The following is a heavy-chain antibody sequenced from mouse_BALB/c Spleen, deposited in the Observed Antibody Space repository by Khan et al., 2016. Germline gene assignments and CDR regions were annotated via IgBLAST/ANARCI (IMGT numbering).Heavy chain of an antibody. CDR1: GFAFSSYW. J-gene: IGHJ3*01. Sequence: QVQLQQSGAELVRPGSSVKISCKASGFAFSSYWMNWVKQRPGQGLEWIGQIYPGDGDTNYNGKFKGKATLNADKSSSTAYMQLSRLTSEDSAVYFCARGTPFANWGQGTLVTVSA. CDR2: IYPGDGDT. CDR3: ARGTPFAN. D-gene: IGHD2-14*01. V-gene: IGHV1-80*01.